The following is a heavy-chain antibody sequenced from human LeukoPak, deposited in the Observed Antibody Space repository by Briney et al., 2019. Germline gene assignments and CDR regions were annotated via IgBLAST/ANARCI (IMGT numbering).Heavy chain of an antibody. Sequence: SETLSPTCTVSGGSISSYYWSWIRQPPGKGLECIGYISPTGSTKYNPSLKSRVTISADTSKNQFSLKLSSVTAADTAVYFCARLGQPNAFDMWGQGTTVSVSS. D-gene: IGHD3-16*01. J-gene: IGHJ3*02. CDR1: GGSISSYY. CDR2: ISPTGST. V-gene: IGHV4-59*08. CDR3: ARLGQPNAFDM.